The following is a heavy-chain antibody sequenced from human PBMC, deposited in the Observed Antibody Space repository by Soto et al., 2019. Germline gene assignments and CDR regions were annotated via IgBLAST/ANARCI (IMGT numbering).Heavy chain of an antibody. CDR3: ARAICLTCSFDY. Sequence: QVQLQESGPGLVKPSETLSLTCTVSGDSISSYYWNWIRQPPGKGPEWTGYISYSGSTNYNPSLKSRVTISVDTSKNQFSLSLSSVTAADTAVYYCARAICLTCSFDYWGQGTLVTVSS. CDR1: GDSISSYY. J-gene: IGHJ4*02. CDR2: ISYSGST. D-gene: IGHD2-2*01. V-gene: IGHV4-59*01.